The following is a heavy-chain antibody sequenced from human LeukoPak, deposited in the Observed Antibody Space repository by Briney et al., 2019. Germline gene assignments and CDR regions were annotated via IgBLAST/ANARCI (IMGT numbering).Heavy chain of an antibody. D-gene: IGHD3-3*01. CDR2: INPNIGST. CDR3: ARDGLGNLLFLF. CDR1: GYTFTGYY. J-gene: IGHJ4*02. V-gene: IGHV1-2*02. Sequence: GASVKVSCKASGYTFTGYYIHWVRQAPGQGLEWMGWINPNIGSTNYAQKFQGRVTMTRDTSISTAYMELSRLRSDDTAVYYCARDGLGNLLFLFWGQGTLVTVSS.